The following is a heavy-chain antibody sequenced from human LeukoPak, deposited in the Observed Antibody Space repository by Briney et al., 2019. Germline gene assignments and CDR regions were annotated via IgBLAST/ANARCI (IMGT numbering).Heavy chain of an antibody. J-gene: IGHJ6*04. V-gene: IGHV3-33*01. Sequence: GRSLRLSCAASGFTFRSYGMHWVRQVPGKGLEWVAVIWYDGGNKYYADSVKGRFTISRDNSKNTLYLQMNSLRAEDTAVYYCARDRAAARMDVWGKGTTVTVSS. CDR3: ARDRAAARMDV. CDR1: GFTFRSYG. CDR2: IWYDGGNK. D-gene: IGHD6-13*01.